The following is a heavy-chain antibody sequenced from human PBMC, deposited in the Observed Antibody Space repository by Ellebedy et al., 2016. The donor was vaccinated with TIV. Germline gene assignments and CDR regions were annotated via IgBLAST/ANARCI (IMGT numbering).Heavy chain of an antibody. CDR1: GGSISSYY. CDR2: IYYSGST. CDR3: ARVGRRTVPAPNWFDP. D-gene: IGHD3-10*01. J-gene: IGHJ5*02. Sequence: SETLSLXXTVSGGSISSYYWSWIRQPPGKGLEWIGYIYYSGSTNYNPSLKSRVTISVDTSKNQFSLKLSSVTAADTAVYYCARVGRRTVPAPNWFDPWGQGTLVTVSS. V-gene: IGHV4-59*12.